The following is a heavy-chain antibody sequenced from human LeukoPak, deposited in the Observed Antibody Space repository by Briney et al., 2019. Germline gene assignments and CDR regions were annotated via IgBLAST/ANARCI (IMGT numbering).Heavy chain of an antibody. CDR1: GFTFNNYA. J-gene: IGHJ4*02. CDR3: ARERDFSSSSGPIDY. Sequence: GGSLRLSCAASGFTFNNYAMSWVRQAPGKGLEWVSYISSSGIAIYYADSVKGRFTISRDDAKNSVYLQMNSLRAEDTAVYYCARERDFSSSSGPIDYWGQGTLVTVSS. V-gene: IGHV3-11*04. D-gene: IGHD6-6*01. CDR2: ISSSGIAI.